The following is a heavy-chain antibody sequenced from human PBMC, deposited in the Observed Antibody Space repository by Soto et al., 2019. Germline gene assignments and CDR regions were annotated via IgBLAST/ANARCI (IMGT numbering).Heavy chain of an antibody. Sequence: GASVKVSCKASGGTFSSYAISWVRQAPGQGLEWMGGIIPIFGTANYAQKFQGRVTITADESTSTAYMELSSLRSEDTAVYYCARGAGILTGYPPLYYYYGMDVWGQATTVTVSS. CDR1: GGTFSSYA. CDR3: ARGAGILTGYPPLYYYYGMDV. D-gene: IGHD3-9*01. J-gene: IGHJ6*02. CDR2: IIPIFGTA. V-gene: IGHV1-69*13.